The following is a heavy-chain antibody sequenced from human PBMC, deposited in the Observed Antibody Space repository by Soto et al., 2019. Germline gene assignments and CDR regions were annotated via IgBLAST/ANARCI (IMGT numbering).Heavy chain of an antibody. CDR1: GFTFSTYD. V-gene: IGHV3-13*01. CDR2: IGIAGDT. D-gene: IGHD3-10*01. J-gene: IGHJ5*02. Sequence: EVQLVASGGGLVQPGGSLRLSCAASGFTFSTYDMHWVRQATGKGLEWLSGIGIAGDTYYPDSVKGRFTISRDSAKNFVYFQMNSLRPEDTAVYYCVRGARWLGELSWFGPWGQGILVLVTS. CDR3: VRGARWLGELSWFGP.